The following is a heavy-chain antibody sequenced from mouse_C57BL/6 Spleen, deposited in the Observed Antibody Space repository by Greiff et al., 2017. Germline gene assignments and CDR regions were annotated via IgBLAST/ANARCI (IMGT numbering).Heavy chain of an antibody. J-gene: IGHJ1*03. Sequence: DVMLVESGEGLVKPGGSLKLSCAASGFTFSSYAMSWVRQTPEKRLEWVAYISSGGDYIYYADTVKGRFTISRDNARNTLYLQMSSLKSEDTAMYYCTRVYYGPNWYFDVWGTGTTVTVSS. V-gene: IGHV5-9-1*02. CDR1: GFTFSSYA. D-gene: IGHD2-1*01. CDR2: ISSGGDYI. CDR3: TRVYYGPNWYFDV.